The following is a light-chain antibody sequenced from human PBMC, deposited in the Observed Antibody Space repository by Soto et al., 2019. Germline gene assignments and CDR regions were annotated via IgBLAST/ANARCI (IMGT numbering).Light chain of an antibody. V-gene: IGLV2-8*01. Sequence: QSVLTQPPSASGSPGQSVTISCTGTSSDVGGYKYVSWYQQHPGKAPKLILYEVSKRPSGVPDRFSGSKSGNTASLTISGLQGEDEADYYSSAYTVSRTYVFGTGTKVTVL. CDR2: EVS. CDR1: SSDVGGYKY. CDR3: SAYTVSRTYV. J-gene: IGLJ1*01.